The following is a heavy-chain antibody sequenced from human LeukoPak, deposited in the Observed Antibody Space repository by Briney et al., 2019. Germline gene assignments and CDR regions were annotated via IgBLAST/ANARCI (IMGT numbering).Heavy chain of an antibody. D-gene: IGHD5-24*01. CDR3: ARGRWLQLRLGYFDY. J-gene: IGHJ4*02. CDR1: DDSISSGSYY. Sequence: SQTLSLTCTVSDDSISSGSYYWSWIRQPAGKGLEWIGRTYASGSTNYNPSLKSRVTISVDTSKNQFSLKLSSVTAADTAVYYCARGRWLQLRLGYFDYWGQGTLVTVSS. CDR2: TYASGST. V-gene: IGHV4-61*02.